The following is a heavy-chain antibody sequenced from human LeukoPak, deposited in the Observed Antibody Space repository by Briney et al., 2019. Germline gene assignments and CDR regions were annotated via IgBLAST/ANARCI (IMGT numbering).Heavy chain of an antibody. Sequence: GGSLRLSCAASGLTFSNFAMSWIRQAPGRGLEWVANIKQDGSVKYYVDSVTGRFTISRDNAKNSLYLQMDSLRAEDTAVYYCARIGYSSSSTDYWGQGTLVTVSS. J-gene: IGHJ4*02. CDR2: IKQDGSVK. V-gene: IGHV3-7*01. CDR3: ARIGYSSSSTDY. D-gene: IGHD6-6*01. CDR1: GLTFSNFA.